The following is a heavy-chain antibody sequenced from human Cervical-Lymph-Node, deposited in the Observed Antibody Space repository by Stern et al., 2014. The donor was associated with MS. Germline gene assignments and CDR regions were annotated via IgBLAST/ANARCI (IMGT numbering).Heavy chain of an antibody. CDR1: GGSISSGDYY. CDR2: IYYSGSP. V-gene: IGHV4-30-4*01. Sequence: VQLQESGPGLVKPSQTLSLTCTVSGGSISSGDYYWSWIRQPPGKGLEWIGYIYYSGSPYYNPSLKSRVTISVDTSKNQFSLKLSSVTAADTAVYYCASANCSSTSCPNWFDPWGQGTLVTVSS. CDR3: ASANCSSTSCPNWFDP. D-gene: IGHD2-2*01. J-gene: IGHJ5*02.